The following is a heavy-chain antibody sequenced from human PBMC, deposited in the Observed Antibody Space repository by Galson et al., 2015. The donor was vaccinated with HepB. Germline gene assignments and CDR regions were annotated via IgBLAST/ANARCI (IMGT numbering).Heavy chain of an antibody. CDR2: INPSGGST. CDR3: ARAPYDSSGYYYLGHDAFDI. Sequence: SVKVSCKASGYTFTSYYMHWVRQAPGQGLEWMGIINPSGGSTSYAQKFQGRVTMTRDTSTSTVYMELSSLRSEDTAVYYCARAPYDSSGYYYLGHDAFDIWGQGTMVTVSS. J-gene: IGHJ3*02. CDR1: GYTFTSYY. V-gene: IGHV1-46*03. D-gene: IGHD3-22*01.